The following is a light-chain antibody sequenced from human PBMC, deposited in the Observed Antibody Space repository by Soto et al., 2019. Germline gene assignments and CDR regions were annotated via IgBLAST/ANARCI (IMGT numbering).Light chain of an antibody. CDR1: QSVSSSY. CDR2: GAC. J-gene: IGKJ2*01. Sequence: EIALTQSPGTLSLSPGERATLSCRASQSVSSSYLAWYQQKPGQAPRLLIYGACSRATGIPDRFRGSGSGTDFTLTISRLEPEDFAVYYCQQYGSSLYTFGQGNKLELK. V-gene: IGKV3-20*01. CDR3: QQYGSSLYT.